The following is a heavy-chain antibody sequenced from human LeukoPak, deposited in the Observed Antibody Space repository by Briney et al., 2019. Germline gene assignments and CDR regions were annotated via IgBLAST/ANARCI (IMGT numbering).Heavy chain of an antibody. CDR1: GFTFSSYA. V-gene: IGHV3-23*01. CDR3: AKERLLWFGELGGAFDI. J-gene: IGHJ3*02. D-gene: IGHD3-10*01. Sequence: GGSLRLSCAAPGFTFSSYAMSWVRQAPGKGLEWVSAISASGVTTYYADSVKGRFTISRDNSRNTLYLQMNSLRAEDTAVYYCAKERLLWFGELGGAFDIWGQGTMVTESS. CDR2: ISASGVTT.